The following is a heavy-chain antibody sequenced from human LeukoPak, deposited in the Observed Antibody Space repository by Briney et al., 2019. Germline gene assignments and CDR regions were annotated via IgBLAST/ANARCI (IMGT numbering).Heavy chain of an antibody. D-gene: IGHD2-8*02. CDR1: GLSFSDSY. CDR3: ARLRRYRPYWYVTAYFYYMDV. J-gene: IGHJ6*03. CDR2: ISSDASTI. Sequence: PGGSLRLSCAASGLSFSDSYMTWIRQAPGKGLEWVSYISSDASTIYYADSVKDRFTISRDNAKNSQYLQMNSLGAEDTAVYFCARLRRYRPYWYVTAYFYYMDVWGKGTTVTVSS. V-gene: IGHV3-11*04.